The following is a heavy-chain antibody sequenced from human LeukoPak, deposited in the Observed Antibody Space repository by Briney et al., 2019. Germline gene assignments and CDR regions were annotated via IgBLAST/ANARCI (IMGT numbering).Heavy chain of an antibody. J-gene: IGHJ4*02. Sequence: SVKVSCKASGGTLSSYAISWVRQAPGRGLEWMGGIIPIFGTANYAQKFQGRVTITADESTSTAYMELSSLRSEDTAVYYCARSADNYYYDSSGYYSLDYWGQGTLVTVSS. CDR2: IIPIFGTA. CDR1: GGTLSSYA. D-gene: IGHD3-22*01. CDR3: ARSADNYYYDSSGYYSLDY. V-gene: IGHV1-69*01.